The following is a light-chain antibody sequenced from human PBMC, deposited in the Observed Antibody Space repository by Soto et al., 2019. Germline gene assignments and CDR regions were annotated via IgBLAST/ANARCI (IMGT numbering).Light chain of an antibody. V-gene: IGKV3-20*01. CDR3: LQYVSSPWT. Sequence: EIVLTQSAATLSLSPGERATLSCRASQTVGGRYLARFQQKPGQTPRVLIYGASTRAAAVPDRFSGSGSGTDFSLTINRLEPEDFAVYYCLQYVSSPWTFGQGTKVEV. J-gene: IGKJ1*01. CDR2: GAS. CDR1: QTVGGRY.